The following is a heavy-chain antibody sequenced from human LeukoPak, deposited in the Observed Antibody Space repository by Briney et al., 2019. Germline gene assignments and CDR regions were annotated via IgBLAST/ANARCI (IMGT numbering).Heavy chain of an antibody. CDR1: GFTFSSYS. CDR2: ISSSSSTI. D-gene: IGHD3-10*01. V-gene: IGHV3-48*02. J-gene: IGHJ6*02. CDR3: ARVSGFGDLSV. Sequence: GGSLRLSCAVSGFTFSSYSMNWVRQAPGKGLEWVSYISSSSSTIYYADSVKGRFTISRDNAKNSLCLQMNSLRDEDTAVYYCARVSGFGDLSVWGQGTTVTVSS.